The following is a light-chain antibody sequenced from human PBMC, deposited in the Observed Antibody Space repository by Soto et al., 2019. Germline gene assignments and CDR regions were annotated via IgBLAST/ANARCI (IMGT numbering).Light chain of an antibody. CDR2: NAS. CDR1: QSVSTF. V-gene: IGKV3-11*01. CDR3: QQRGDWPPIT. J-gene: IGKJ5*01. Sequence: EIVLTQSQATLSLSPGERAILSCRASQSVSTFLAWFQQKPGQPPRLLIYNASNRTTGIPARFSGSGSGTDFTLSISSLEPEDFAVYYCQQRGDWPPITFGQGTLLEI.